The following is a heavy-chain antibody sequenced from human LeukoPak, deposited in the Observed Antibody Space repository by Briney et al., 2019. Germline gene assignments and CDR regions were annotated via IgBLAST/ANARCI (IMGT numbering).Heavy chain of an antibody. Sequence: GGSLRLSCAASGFTFDDYAMHWVRQAPGKGLEWVSGISWNSGSIGYADSVKGRFTISRDNAKNSLYLQMNSLRAEDTALYYCAKDISDYANTPFDYWGQGTLVTVSS. V-gene: IGHV3-9*01. D-gene: IGHD4-17*01. CDR2: ISWNSGSI. J-gene: IGHJ4*02. CDR1: GFTFDDYA. CDR3: AKDISDYANTPFDY.